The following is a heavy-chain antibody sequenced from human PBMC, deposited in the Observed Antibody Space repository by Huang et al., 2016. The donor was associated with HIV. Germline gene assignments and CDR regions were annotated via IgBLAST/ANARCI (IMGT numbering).Heavy chain of an antibody. Sequence: EVQLVESGGGLVPPGESLRLSCVASGISFSGSAIHWILQTSGEIFELVVIKRSNTSISFTACLAYRQGKVTMSGDVGESPARLHKTSRTAVDTAMYVCTTMSRVFSSDSYFPFHHWGRGTAVTVSS. J-gene: IGHJ4*02. CDR3: TTMSRVFSSDSYFPFHH. CDR2: KRSNTSISFT. D-gene: IGHD3-22*01. CDR1: GISFSGSA. V-gene: IGHV3-73*02.